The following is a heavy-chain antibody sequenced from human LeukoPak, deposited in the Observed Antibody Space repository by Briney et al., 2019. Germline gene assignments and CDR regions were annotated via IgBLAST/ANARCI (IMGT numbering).Heavy chain of an antibody. V-gene: IGHV1-69*04. CDR3: AREEDGSGSYPYAFDY. CDR1: GGTFSSYA. CDR2: IIPILGIA. J-gene: IGHJ4*02. D-gene: IGHD3-10*01. Sequence: GASVKVSCKASGGTFSSYAISWVRQAPGQGLEWMGRIIPILGIANYAQKFQGRVTITADKSTSTAYMELSSLRSEDTAVYYCAREEDGSGSYPYAFDYWGQGTLVTVSS.